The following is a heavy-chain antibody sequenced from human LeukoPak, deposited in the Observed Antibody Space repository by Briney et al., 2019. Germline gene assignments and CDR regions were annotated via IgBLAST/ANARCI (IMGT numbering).Heavy chain of an antibody. D-gene: IGHD2-2*01. CDR2: INHSGST. CDR3: ARAVRSSSCYSN. V-gene: IGHV4-34*01. CDR1: GGSFSSYY. J-gene: IGHJ4*02. Sequence: SETLSLTCAVYGGSFSSYYWSWIRQPPGKGLEWIGEINHSGSTNYNPSLKSRVTISVDTSKNQFSLKLSSVTAADTAVYYCARAVRSSSCYSNWGQGTLVTVSS.